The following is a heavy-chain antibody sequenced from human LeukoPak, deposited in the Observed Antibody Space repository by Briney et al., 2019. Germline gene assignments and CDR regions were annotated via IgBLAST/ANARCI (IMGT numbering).Heavy chain of an antibody. CDR1: GFTFSSYS. V-gene: IGHV3-21*01. J-gene: IGHJ4*02. D-gene: IGHD2-15*01. Sequence: PGGSLRLSCAASGFTFSSYSMNWVRQAPGKGLEWVSSISSSSSYIYYADSVKGRFTISRDNAKNSLYLQMNSLRAEDTAVYYCAKLTGSGGSCYLEGICGYWGQGTLVTVSS. CDR2: ISSSSSYI. CDR3: AKLTGSGGSCYLEGICGY.